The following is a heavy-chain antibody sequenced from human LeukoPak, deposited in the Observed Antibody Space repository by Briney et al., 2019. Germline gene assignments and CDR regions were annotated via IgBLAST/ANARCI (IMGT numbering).Heavy chain of an antibody. D-gene: IGHD3-10*01. V-gene: IGHV4-59*01. CDR2: IYYSGST. Sequence: SETLSLTCTVSGGSISSYYWSWIRQPPGKGLEWIGYIYYSGSTNYNPSLKSRVTISVDTSKNQFSLKLTSVTAADTAVYYCARAMVRGNAFDIWGQGTMVTVSS. J-gene: IGHJ3*02. CDR3: ARAMVRGNAFDI. CDR1: GGSISSYY.